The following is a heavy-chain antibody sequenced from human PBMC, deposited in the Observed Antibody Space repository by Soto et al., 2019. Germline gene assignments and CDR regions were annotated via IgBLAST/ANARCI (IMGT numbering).Heavy chain of an antibody. CDR3: WADARDYDYYDYYYYYYGMDV. J-gene: IGHJ6*02. D-gene: IGHD3-22*01. V-gene: IGHV1-58*01. CDR1: GFTFTSSA. Sequence: SVKVSCKASGFTFTSSAVQWVRQARGQRLEWIGWIVVGSGNTNYAQKFQERVTITRDMSTSTAYMELSSLRCEEKAVEYCWADARDYDYYDYYYYYYGMDVWGQGTTVTVSS. CDR2: IVVGSGNT.